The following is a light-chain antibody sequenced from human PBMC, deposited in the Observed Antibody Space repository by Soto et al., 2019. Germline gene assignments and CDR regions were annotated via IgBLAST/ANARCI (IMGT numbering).Light chain of an antibody. J-gene: IGLJ2*01. CDR3: SSYTGSSTLL. CDR2: EVS. V-gene: IGLV2-14*01. CDR1: SRDVGGYNY. Sequence: QSVLTQPASVSGSPGQSITISCTGTSRDVGGYNYVSWYHQHPGKAPKLMIYEVSNRPSGVSNRFSGSKSGKTASLTISGLQAEDEGDYYCSSYTGSSTLLFGGATKLTVL.